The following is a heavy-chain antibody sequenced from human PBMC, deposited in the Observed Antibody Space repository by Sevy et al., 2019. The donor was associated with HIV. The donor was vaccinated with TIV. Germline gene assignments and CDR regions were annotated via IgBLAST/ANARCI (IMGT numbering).Heavy chain of an antibody. V-gene: IGHV3-20*01. D-gene: IGHD3-10*01. CDR2: INWNGGST. J-gene: IGHJ6*02. CDR3: ARDHGSGSYYTPYYYGMDV. CDR1: GFTFDDYG. Sequence: GGCLRLSCAASGFTFDDYGMSWVRQAPGKGLEWVYGINWNGGSTGYADSVKGRFTISRDNAKNSLYLQMNSLRAEDTALYHCARDHGSGSYYTPYYYGMDVWGQGTTVTVSS.